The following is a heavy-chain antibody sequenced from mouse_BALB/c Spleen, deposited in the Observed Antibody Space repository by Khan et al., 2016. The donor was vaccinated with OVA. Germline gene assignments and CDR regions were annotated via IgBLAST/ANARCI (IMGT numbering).Heavy chain of an antibody. Sequence: EVQLVESGGGLVQPGGSRKLSCAASGFTFSSFGMHWVRQAPEKGLEWVAYISSGSTTIYYADTVKGRFTIFRDNPKNTLFLHMTSLRSEDTAMYYCARSRYDLWYFDDWGAGTTVTVSS. CDR3: ARSRYDLWYFDD. CDR2: ISSGSTTI. D-gene: IGHD2-14*01. J-gene: IGHJ1*01. CDR1: GFTFSSFG. V-gene: IGHV5-17*02.